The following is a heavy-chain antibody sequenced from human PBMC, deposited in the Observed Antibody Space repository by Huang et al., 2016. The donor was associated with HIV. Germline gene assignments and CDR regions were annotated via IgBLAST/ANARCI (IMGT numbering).Heavy chain of an antibody. CDR1: IFTFSTSA. CDR2: IRGMGSST. CDR3: AKGSERSLTGPKYQYYFDY. J-gene: IGHJ4*02. Sequence: EVQLLESGGGLVQPGGCLRLSCAASIFTFSTSAMRWVRQAPGKGLEWVSGIRGMGSSTYYADSVKGRCTIARDNSRNTLYLQMKSLRVEDTAIYYCAKGSERSLTGPKYQYYFDYWGQGTLVTVSS. D-gene: IGHD3-3*01. V-gene: IGHV3-23*01.